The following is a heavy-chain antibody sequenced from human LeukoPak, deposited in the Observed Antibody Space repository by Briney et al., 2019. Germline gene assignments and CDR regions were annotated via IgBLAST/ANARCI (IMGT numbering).Heavy chain of an antibody. J-gene: IGHJ2*01. Sequence: ASVMVSCKASGYTFTTYGINWVRQAPGQGLEWMGWMNPNSGNTGYAQKFQGRVTITRNTSISTAYMELSSLRSEDTAVYYCARGRYYDFWSGYSRYWYFDLWGRGTLVTVSS. D-gene: IGHD3-3*01. CDR2: MNPNSGNT. CDR3: ARGRYYDFWSGYSRYWYFDL. CDR1: GYTFTTYG. V-gene: IGHV1-8*03.